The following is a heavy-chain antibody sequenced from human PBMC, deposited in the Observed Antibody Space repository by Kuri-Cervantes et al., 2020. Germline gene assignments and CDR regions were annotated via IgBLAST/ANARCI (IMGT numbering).Heavy chain of an antibody. CDR3: AKGVGYSYGYRLHYFDY. CDR1: GFAFGIYW. CDR2: IKTDGSTQ. V-gene: IGHV3-7*03. D-gene: IGHD5-18*01. J-gene: IGHJ4*02. Sequence: GESLKISCAASGFAFGIYWMAWLRQAPGKGLEWVANIKTDGSTQYYVDSVKGRFTISRDNAKNSLYLQMNSLRAEDTAVYYCAKGVGYSYGYRLHYFDYWGQGTLVTVSS.